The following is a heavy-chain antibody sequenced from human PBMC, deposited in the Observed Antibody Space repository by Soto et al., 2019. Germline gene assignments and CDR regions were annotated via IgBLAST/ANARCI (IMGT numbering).Heavy chain of an antibody. CDR3: ARSSRSPPGYYYYMDV. V-gene: IGHV1-69*02. CDR2: IIPILGIA. D-gene: IGHD2-2*01. CDR1: GGTFSSYT. Sequence: SVKVSCKASGGTFSSYTISWVRQAPGQGLEWMGRIIPILGIANYAQKFQGRVTITADKSTSTAYMELSSLRSEDTAVYYCARSSRSPPGYYYYMDVWGKGTTVTVSS. J-gene: IGHJ6*03.